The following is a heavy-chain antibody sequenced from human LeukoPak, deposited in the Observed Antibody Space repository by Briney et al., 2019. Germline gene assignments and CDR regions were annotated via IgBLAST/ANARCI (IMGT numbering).Heavy chain of an antibody. CDR2: ISYDGSNK. D-gene: IGHD4-17*01. V-gene: IGHV3-30*18. Sequence: PGRSLRLSCAASGFTFSSYGMHWVRQAPGKGLEWVAVISYDGSNKYYADSVKGRFTISRDNSKNTLYLQMNSLRAEDTAVYYCAKAYGDYYFDYWGQGTLVTVSS. CDR1: GFTFSSYG. CDR3: AKAYGDYYFDY. J-gene: IGHJ4*02.